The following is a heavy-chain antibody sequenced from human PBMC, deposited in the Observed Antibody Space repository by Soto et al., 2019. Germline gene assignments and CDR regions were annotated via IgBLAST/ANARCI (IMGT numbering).Heavy chain of an antibody. CDR1: GYIFTTYG. Sequence: QVHLVQSGAEVKKPGAPVKVSCKGSGYIFTTYGITWVRQAPGQGLEWMGWISAHNGNTNYAQKLQGRVTVTRDTSTSIAYMELRNLRSDDTAVYYCARGRYGDYWGQGALVTVSS. V-gene: IGHV1-18*01. D-gene: IGHD1-1*01. CDR3: ARGRYGDY. CDR2: ISAHNGNT. J-gene: IGHJ4*02.